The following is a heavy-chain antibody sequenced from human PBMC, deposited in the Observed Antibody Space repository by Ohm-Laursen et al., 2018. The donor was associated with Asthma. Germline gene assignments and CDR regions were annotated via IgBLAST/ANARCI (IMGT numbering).Heavy chain of an antibody. V-gene: IGHV3-33*06. Sequence: SLRLSCAAYGFTFSNYGLHWVRQAPGKGLEWVEVIWYDGSNKYYADSVKGRFTISRDNSMNTLYLQMNSLSVGETAVYYCAKDGVRVLDYWGQGTLVTVSS. CDR3: AKDGVRVLDY. D-gene: IGHD2-21*01. CDR1: GFTFSNYG. CDR2: IWYDGSNK. J-gene: IGHJ4*02.